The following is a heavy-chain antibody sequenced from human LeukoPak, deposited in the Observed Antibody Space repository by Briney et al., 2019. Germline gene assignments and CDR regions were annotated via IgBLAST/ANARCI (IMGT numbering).Heavy chain of an antibody. J-gene: IGHJ6*03. Sequence: PSETLSLTCTVSGGSISSYYWSWIRQPPGKGLEWIGYIYYSGSTNYNPSLKSRVTISVDTSKNQFSLKLSSVTAADTAVYFCARERMYYDILTAGVWYYMDVWGKGTTVTISS. V-gene: IGHV4-59*01. CDR1: GGSISSYY. CDR2: IYYSGST. D-gene: IGHD3-9*01. CDR3: ARERMYYDILTAGVWYYMDV.